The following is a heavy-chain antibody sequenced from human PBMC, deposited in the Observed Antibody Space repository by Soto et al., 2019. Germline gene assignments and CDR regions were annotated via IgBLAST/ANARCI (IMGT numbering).Heavy chain of an antibody. J-gene: IGHJ4*02. D-gene: IGHD3-10*01. V-gene: IGHV3-23*01. CDR2: VGGSGVTT. CDR1: GFTFTNYA. Sequence: EVQLLESGGDLVQPGGSLRLSCAASGFTFTNYAMSWVRQAPGKGLEWVSSVGGSGVTTYYADSVKGRFTISRDNSKNTLYLHMDSLRAEDTAVYFCAKEDGSGSCVDHWGQGTLVTVSS. CDR3: AKEDGSGSCVDH.